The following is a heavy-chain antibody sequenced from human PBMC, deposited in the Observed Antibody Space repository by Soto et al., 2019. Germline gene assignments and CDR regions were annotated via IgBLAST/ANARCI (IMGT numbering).Heavy chain of an antibody. J-gene: IGHJ3*02. CDR3: AREGAVAGIRVVGEADAFDI. D-gene: IGHD6-19*01. V-gene: IGHV3-33*01. CDR2: IWYDGSNK. Sequence: GGSLRLSCAASGFTFSSYGMHWVRQAPGKGLEWVAVIWYDGSNKYYADSVKGRFTISRDNSKNTLYLQMNSLRAEDTAVYYCAREGAVAGIRVVGEADAFDIWGQGTMVTVSS. CDR1: GFTFSSYG.